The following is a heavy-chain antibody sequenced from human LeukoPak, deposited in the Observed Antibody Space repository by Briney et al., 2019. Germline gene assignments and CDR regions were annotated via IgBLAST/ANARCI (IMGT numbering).Heavy chain of an antibody. V-gene: IGHV3-21*04. CDR1: GFTFSSYS. D-gene: IGHD3-10*01. CDR3: ARGLAYGAGDYLTYYFDS. CDR2: ISSSSSYI. Sequence: GGSLRLSCAASGFTFSSYSMNWVRQAPGKGLEWVSSISSSSSYIYYAASVKGRFTISRDNSKNTIYLQMNSLRAEDTAVYYCARGLAYGAGDYLTYYFDSWGQGSLVTVSS. J-gene: IGHJ4*02.